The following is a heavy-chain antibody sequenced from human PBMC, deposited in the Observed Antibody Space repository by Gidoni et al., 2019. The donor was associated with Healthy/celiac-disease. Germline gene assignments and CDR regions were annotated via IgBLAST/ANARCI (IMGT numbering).Heavy chain of an antibody. Sequence: EVQLVESGGGFVQTGRSLRLSCAASEVTFSSYWLHLVRQAPGKGVVWVSRTTSDGSSTSYSDSLKGRFTISRDNAKNTLYLQMISLRAEDTAVYYCARAGTRKNAFDIWGQGTMVTVSS. CDR3: ARAGTRKNAFDI. CDR2: TTSDGSST. D-gene: IGHD3-10*01. J-gene: IGHJ3*02. CDR1: EVTFSSYW. V-gene: IGHV3-74*01.